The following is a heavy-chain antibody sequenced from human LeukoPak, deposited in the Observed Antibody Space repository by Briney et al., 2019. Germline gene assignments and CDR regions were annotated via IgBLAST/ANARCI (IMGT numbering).Heavy chain of an antibody. CDR2: IYYSGST. CDR3: ARDGYYDSSGYYPFVHHY. D-gene: IGHD3-22*01. Sequence: PSETLSLTCTVSGGSISSSSYYWGWIRQPPGKGLEWIGSIYYSGSTYYNPSLKSRVTISVDTSKNQFSLKLSSVTAADTAVYYCARDGYYDSSGYYPFVHHYWGQGTLVTVSS. V-gene: IGHV4-39*07. CDR1: GGSISSSSYY. J-gene: IGHJ4*02.